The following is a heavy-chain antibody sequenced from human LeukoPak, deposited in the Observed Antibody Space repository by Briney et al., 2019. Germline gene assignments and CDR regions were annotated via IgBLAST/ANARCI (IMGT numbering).Heavy chain of an antibody. Sequence: SETLSLTCTVSGGSISSGGYYWSWLRQHPGKGLEWIGSIYHSGSTYYNPSLKSRVTISVDTSKNQFSLKLSSVTAADTAVYYCARRLNSGSYYSWFDPWGQGTLVTVSS. V-gene: IGHV4-39*07. J-gene: IGHJ5*02. CDR2: IYHSGST. CDR3: ARRLNSGSYYSWFDP. CDR1: GGSISSGGYY. D-gene: IGHD1-26*01.